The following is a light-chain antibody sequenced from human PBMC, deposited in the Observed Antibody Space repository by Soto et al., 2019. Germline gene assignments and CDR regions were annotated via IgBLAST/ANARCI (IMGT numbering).Light chain of an antibody. CDR2: DAS. J-gene: IGKJ1*01. CDR1: QNINNW. Sequence: DIQMTQSASTLSASIGDRVTITCRASQNINNWIAWYQQKPGKAPKFLIYDASTLESGVPSRFSGSGFGTEFTLTINNLQPDDLATYICQQYKSYSTFGRGTKVDIK. V-gene: IGKV1-5*01. CDR3: QQYKSYST.